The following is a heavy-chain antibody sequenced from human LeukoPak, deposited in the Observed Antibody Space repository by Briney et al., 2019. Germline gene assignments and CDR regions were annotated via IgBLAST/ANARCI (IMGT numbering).Heavy chain of an antibody. CDR2: INWNGGST. CDR3: ARVGYCSSTSCPPLNYYYYYYMDV. D-gene: IGHD2-2*03. Sequence: PGGSLRLSCAASGFTFDDYGMSWVRQAPGKGLEWVSGINWNGGSTGYADSVKGRFTISRDNAKNSLYLQMNSLRAEDTALYYCARVGYCSSTSCPPLNYYYYYYMDVWGKGTTVTVSS. CDR1: GFTFDDYG. J-gene: IGHJ6*03. V-gene: IGHV3-20*04.